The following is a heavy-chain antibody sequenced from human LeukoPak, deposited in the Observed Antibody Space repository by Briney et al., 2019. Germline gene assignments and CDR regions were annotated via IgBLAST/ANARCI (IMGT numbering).Heavy chain of an antibody. CDR2: IYYSGST. D-gene: IGHD3-22*01. Sequence: SQTLSLTCTVSGGSISSGDYYWSWIRQPPGKGLEWIGYIYYSGSTYCNPSLKSRVTISVDTSKNQFSLKLSSVTAADTAVYYCARGYGVTMIVPYGYYFDYWGQGTLVTVSS. V-gene: IGHV4-30-4*01. J-gene: IGHJ4*02. CDR1: GGSISSGDYY. CDR3: ARGYGVTMIVPYGYYFDY.